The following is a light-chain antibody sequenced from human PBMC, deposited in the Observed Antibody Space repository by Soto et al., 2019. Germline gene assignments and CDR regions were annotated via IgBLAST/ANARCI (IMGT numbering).Light chain of an antibody. CDR2: RNN. J-gene: IGLJ7*01. Sequence: QSGLTQPPSASGTPGQRVIISCSGKTPNIGSNYVYWYRHLPGTAPQLLIYRNNQRPSGVPDRISGSKSRTSASLAISGLRSEDEADYYCASWDDSLSGRVFGGGTQLTVL. V-gene: IGLV1-47*01. CDR1: TPNIGSNY. CDR3: ASWDDSLSGRV.